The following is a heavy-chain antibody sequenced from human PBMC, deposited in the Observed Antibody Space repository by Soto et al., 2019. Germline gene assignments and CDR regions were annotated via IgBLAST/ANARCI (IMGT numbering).Heavy chain of an antibody. Sequence: SETLSLTCTVSGGSISSGGYYWSWIRQHPGKGLEWIGYIYYSGSTYYNPSLKSRVTISVDTSKNQFSLKLSSVTAADTAVYYCARDRRPRGVFPFDIWGQGTMVTVSS. CDR3: ARDRRPRGVFPFDI. CDR2: IYYSGST. J-gene: IGHJ3*02. CDR1: GGSISSGGYY. V-gene: IGHV4-31*03. D-gene: IGHD3-10*01.